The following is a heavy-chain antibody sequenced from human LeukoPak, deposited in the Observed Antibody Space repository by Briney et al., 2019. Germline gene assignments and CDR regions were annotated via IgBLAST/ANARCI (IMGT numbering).Heavy chain of an antibody. CDR1: GFSFSNYS. CDR3: AREGAYYGRNFDY. CDR2: ISSSSSTI. V-gene: IGHV3-48*02. J-gene: IGHJ4*02. D-gene: IGHD3-22*01. Sequence: PGGSLRLSCAASGFSFSNYSMNWARQAPGKGLEWVSYISSSSSTIYYADSVKGRFTISRDNAKNSLYLQMNSLRDEDTAVFYCAREGAYYGRNFDYWGQGTLVTVSS.